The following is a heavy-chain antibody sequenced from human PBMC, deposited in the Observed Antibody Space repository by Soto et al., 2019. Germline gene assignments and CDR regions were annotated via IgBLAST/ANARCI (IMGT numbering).Heavy chain of an antibody. CDR3: ARNAGGNLDH. D-gene: IGHD2-15*01. Sequence: SETLSLTCAVSGGSISSYYWSWIRQPAGKGLEWIGRIYASGSTNYNPSLKSRVTMSVETSENQFSLKLSSVTAADTEVHYCARNAGGNLDHSGQGTPVPVSS. CDR2: IYASGST. V-gene: IGHV4-4*07. CDR1: GGSISSYY. J-gene: IGHJ4*02.